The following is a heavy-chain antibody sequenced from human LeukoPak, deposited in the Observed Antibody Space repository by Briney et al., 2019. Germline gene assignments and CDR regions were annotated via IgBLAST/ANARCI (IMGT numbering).Heavy chain of an antibody. J-gene: IGHJ4*02. CDR1: GGSISSYY. V-gene: IGHV4-59*08. CDR2: IYYGGST. D-gene: IGHD6-13*01. Sequence: SETLSLTCTVSGGSISSYYWSWIRQPPGKGLEWIGYIYYGGSTNYNPSLKSRVTISVDTSKNQFSLKLSSVTAADTAVYYCARRVAAGYFDYWGQGTLVTVSS. CDR3: ARRVAAGYFDY.